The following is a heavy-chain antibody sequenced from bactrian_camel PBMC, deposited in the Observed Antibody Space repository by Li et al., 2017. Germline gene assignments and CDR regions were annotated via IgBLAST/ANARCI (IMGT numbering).Heavy chain of an antibody. CDR3: AADEYNLGLARSYTY. V-gene: IGHV3S53*01. J-gene: IGHJ4*01. CDR1: RSLYSGAC. D-gene: IGHD5*01. CDR2: IDSDGIA. Sequence: HVQLVESGGGLVQPGESLRLSCVASRSLYSGACVGWLRQAPGKEREGVAAIDSDGIASYADPVKGRFTISQDNANNTVNLMMNSLKPEDTATYYCAADEYNLGLARSYTYWGQGTQVTVS.